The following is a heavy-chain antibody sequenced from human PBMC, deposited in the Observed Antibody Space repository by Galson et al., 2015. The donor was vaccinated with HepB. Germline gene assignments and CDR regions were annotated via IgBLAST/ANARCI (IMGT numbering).Heavy chain of an antibody. CDR2: IYSGGRT. CDR3: ACSGNYYGVDY. D-gene: IGHD3-22*01. Sequence: SLRLSCAVSGFTVSSNYMSWVRQAPGKGLEWVSIIYSGGRTYYADPVKGRFTISRDTSRNTFYIQMNNLRAEDTAVYYCACSGNYYGVDYWGQGTLVTVSS. CDR1: GFTVSSNY. J-gene: IGHJ4*02. V-gene: IGHV3-53*01.